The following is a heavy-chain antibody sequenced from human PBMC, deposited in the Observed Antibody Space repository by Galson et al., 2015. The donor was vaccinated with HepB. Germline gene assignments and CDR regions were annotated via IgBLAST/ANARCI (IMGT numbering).Heavy chain of an antibody. V-gene: IGHV1-3*01. D-gene: IGHD6-13*01. CDR2: INAGNGNT. CDR3: ARDPSSVSSSWDNYYYYYGMDV. J-gene: IGHJ6*02. CDR1: GYTFTSYA. Sequence: SCKASGYTFTSYAMRWVRQAPGQRLEWMGWINAGNGNTKYSQKFQGRVTITRDTSASTAYMELSSLRSEDTAVYYCARDPSSVSSSWDNYYYYYGMDVWGQGTTVTVSS.